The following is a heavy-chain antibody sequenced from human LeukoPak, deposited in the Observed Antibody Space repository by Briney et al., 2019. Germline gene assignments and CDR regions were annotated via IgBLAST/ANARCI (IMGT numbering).Heavy chain of an antibody. CDR2: ISSSSSYI. Sequence: PGGSLRLSCAASGFTFSSYSMNWVRQAPGKGLEWVSSISSSSSYIYYADSVKGRFTISRDNAKNSLYLQMNSLRAEDTAVYYCAREPINPMRIAAAANFDYWGQGTLVTVSS. CDR3: AREPINPMRIAAAANFDY. D-gene: IGHD6-13*01. CDR1: GFTFSSYS. V-gene: IGHV3-21*01. J-gene: IGHJ4*02.